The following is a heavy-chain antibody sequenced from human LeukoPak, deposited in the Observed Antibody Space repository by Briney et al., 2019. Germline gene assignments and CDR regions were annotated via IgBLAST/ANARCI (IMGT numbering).Heavy chain of an antibody. D-gene: IGHD3-3*01. CDR1: GGSISSGGYS. CDR3: ARDPVGDFWSGYSS. Sequence: SQTLSLTCAVSGGSISSGGYSWSWIRQPPGKGLEWIGYIYHSQSTNYNPSLKSRVTISVDRSKNQFSLKLSSVTAADTAVYYCARDPVGDFWSGYSSWGQGTLVTVSS. J-gene: IGHJ4*02. V-gene: IGHV4-30-2*01. CDR2: IYHSQST.